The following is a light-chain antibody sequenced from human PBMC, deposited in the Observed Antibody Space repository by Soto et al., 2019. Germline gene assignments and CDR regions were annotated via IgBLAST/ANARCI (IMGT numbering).Light chain of an antibody. CDR3: QRYNNYSEA. V-gene: IGKV1-5*03. J-gene: IGKJ1*01. CDR1: QTVRSW. Sequence: DIHMTQSPSTLSGSVGDRVTIPCRASQTVRSWLACDQQKPGKAHKPLIYKASTLKSGVPSTISDSGSGTEWYDNLNSLQRDDFASYYCQRYNNYSEAFGQGTNVERK. CDR2: KAS.